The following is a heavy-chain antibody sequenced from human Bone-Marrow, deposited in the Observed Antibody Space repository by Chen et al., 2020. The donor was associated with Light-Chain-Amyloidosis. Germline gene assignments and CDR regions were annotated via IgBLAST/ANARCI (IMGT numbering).Heavy chain of an antibody. V-gene: IGHV3-20*01. Sequence: VVRPGGSLRLSCAASGFTFDDYGMSWVRQAPGKGLEWVSGINWNGGSTGYADSVKGRFTISRDNAKNSLYLQMNSLRAEDTALYHCARGNYDILTGYYAYYFDYWGQGTLVTVSS. D-gene: IGHD3-9*01. CDR3: ARGNYDILTGYYAYYFDY. CDR1: GFTFDDYG. CDR2: INWNGGST. J-gene: IGHJ4*02.